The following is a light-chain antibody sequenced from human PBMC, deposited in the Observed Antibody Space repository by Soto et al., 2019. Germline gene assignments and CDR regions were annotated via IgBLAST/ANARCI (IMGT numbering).Light chain of an antibody. Sequence: IQLTQSPSSLSASVGDRVTLTCRAGQDIGSALAWYQQRPGKAPKLLLYDASNLEAGVPSRFSGSGSGTDFTLTITSLRPEDFATYYCQQFNGFPLTFGGGNKVQIQ. CDR1: QDIGSA. CDR2: DAS. V-gene: IGKV1-13*02. CDR3: QQFNGFPLT. J-gene: IGKJ4*01.